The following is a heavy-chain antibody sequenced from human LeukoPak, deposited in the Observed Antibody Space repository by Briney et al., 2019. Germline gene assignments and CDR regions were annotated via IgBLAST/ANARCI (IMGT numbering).Heavy chain of an antibody. J-gene: IGHJ4*02. V-gene: IGHV4-34*01. D-gene: IGHD3-3*01. CDR1: GGSFSGYY. CDR2: INHSGST. CDR3: AREAGSYDFWSGYYKFDY. Sequence: KTSETLSLTCAVYGGSFSGYYWSWIRQPPGKGLEWIGEINHSGSTNYNPSLKSRVTISVDTSKNQFSLKLSSVTAADTAVYYCAREAGSYDFWSGYYKFDYWGQGTLVTVSS.